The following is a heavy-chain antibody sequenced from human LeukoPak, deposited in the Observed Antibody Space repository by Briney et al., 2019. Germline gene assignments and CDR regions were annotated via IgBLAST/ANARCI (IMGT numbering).Heavy chain of an antibody. Sequence: GRSLRLSCAASGFTFDDYAMHWVRQAPGKGLEWVSGISWNSGSICYADSVKGRFTISRDNAKNSLYLQMNSLRAEDTALYYCAKDHGYSYGPFDYWGQGALVTVSS. CDR1: GFTFDDYA. J-gene: IGHJ4*02. D-gene: IGHD5-18*01. CDR2: ISWNSGSI. V-gene: IGHV3-9*01. CDR3: AKDHGYSYGPFDY.